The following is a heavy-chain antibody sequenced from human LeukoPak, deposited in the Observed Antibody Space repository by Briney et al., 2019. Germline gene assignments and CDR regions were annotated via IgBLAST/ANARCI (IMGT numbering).Heavy chain of an antibody. V-gene: IGHV4-4*07. CDR3: ATGDDDFDM. CDR1: GGSISSYY. CDR2: ISTSGSA. J-gene: IGHJ3*02. Sequence: SETLSLTCTVSGGSISSYYWSWVRQPAAKGLEWIGRISTSGSANYNPSLKSRVTMSVDTSKNQFSLKLSSVTAADTAVYYCATGDDDFDMWGQGTMVTVSS.